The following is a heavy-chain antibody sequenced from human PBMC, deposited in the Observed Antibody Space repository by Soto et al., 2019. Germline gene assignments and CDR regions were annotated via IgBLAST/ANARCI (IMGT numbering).Heavy chain of an antibody. J-gene: IGHJ4*02. D-gene: IGHD1-26*01. CDR3: ARLELPLGLPSN. CDR2: IYYSGST. V-gene: IGHV4-39*01. CDR1: GGSISSSSYY. Sequence: QLQLQESGPGLVKPSETLSLTCTVSGGSISSSSYYWGWIRQPPGKGLEWIGSIYYSGSTYYNPSLKSRVTISVDTSKNQFSLKLSSVTAADTAVYYCARLELPLGLPSNWGQGTLVTVSS.